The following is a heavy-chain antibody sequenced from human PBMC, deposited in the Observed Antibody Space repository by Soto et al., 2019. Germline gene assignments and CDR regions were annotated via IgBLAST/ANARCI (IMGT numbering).Heavy chain of an antibody. CDR1: GYTFTGYY. Sequence: ASVKVSCKASGYTFTGYYMHWVRQAPGQGLEWMGWINPNSGGTNYAQKFQGWVTMTRDTSISTAYMELSRLRSDDTAVYYCARESRGYGDYVNYYYYMDVWGKGTTVTVSS. CDR3: ARESRGYGDYVNYYYYMDV. D-gene: IGHD4-17*01. J-gene: IGHJ6*03. V-gene: IGHV1-2*04. CDR2: INPNSGGT.